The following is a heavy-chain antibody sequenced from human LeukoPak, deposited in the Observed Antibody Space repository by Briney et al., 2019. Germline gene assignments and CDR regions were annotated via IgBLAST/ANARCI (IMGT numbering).Heavy chain of an antibody. V-gene: IGHV3-30*14. CDR1: GFTFSSYA. Sequence: PGGSLRLSCAASGFTFSSYAMHWVRQAPGKGLEWVAVISYDGSNKYYADSVKGRFTIFRDNAKNTLFLQMNTLRAEDTAVYYCTRGNVLTGKYMVHWGQGTLVTVSS. CDR3: TRGNVLTGKYMVH. CDR2: ISYDGSNK. J-gene: IGHJ1*01. D-gene: IGHD3-9*01.